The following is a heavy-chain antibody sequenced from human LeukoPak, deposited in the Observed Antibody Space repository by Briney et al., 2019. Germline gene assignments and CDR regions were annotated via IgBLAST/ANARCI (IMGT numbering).Heavy chain of an antibody. V-gene: IGHV4-4*02. Sequence: NPSGTLSLTCAVSGGSISSSNWWSWVRQPPGKGLEWIGEIYHSGSTNYNPSLKSRVTISVDKSKNQFSLKLSSVTAADTAVYYCARVGWEQWLPQDYWGQGTLVTVSS. CDR2: IYHSGST. CDR1: GGSISSSNW. D-gene: IGHD6-19*01. CDR3: ARVGWEQWLPQDY. J-gene: IGHJ4*02.